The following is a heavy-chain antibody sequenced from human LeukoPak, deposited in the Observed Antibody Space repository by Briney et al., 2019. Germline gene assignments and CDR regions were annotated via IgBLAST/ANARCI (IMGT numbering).Heavy chain of an antibody. CDR3: AVAYCGGDCYLEYFQH. D-gene: IGHD2-21*01. J-gene: IGHJ1*01. Sequence: SETLSLTCTVSGGSISSSSYYWGWIRQPPGKGLKGMGGTYYSGSTYYNPSLKSRVTISVDTSKNQFSLKLSSVTAADTAVYYCAVAYCGGDCYLEYFQHWGQGTLVTVSS. CDR1: GGSISSSSYY. V-gene: IGHV4-39*01. CDR2: TYYSGST.